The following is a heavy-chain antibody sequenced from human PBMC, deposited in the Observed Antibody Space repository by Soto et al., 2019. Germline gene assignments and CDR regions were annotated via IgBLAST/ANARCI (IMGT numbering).Heavy chain of an antibody. D-gene: IGHD3-22*01. CDR1: GGTFSSYA. CDR2: IIPIFGTA. J-gene: IGHJ3*02. V-gene: IGHV1-69*13. CDR3: ARDNYYDTRGAFDI. Sequence: SVKVSCKASGGTFSSYAISWVRQAPGQGLEWMGGIIPIFGTANYAQKFQGRVTITADESTSTAYMELSSLRSEDTAVYYCARDNYYDTRGAFDIWGQGTMVTVSS.